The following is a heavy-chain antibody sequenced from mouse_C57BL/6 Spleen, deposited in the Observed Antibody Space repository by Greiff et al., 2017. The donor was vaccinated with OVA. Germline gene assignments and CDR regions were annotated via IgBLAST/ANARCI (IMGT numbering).Heavy chain of an antibody. CDR1: GYTFTDYE. CDR2: IDPETGGT. CDR3: TRSTTVVAFDY. Sequence: LVESGAELVRPGASVTLSCKASGYTFTDYEMHWVQQTPVHGLEWIGAIDPETGGTAYNQKFKGKAILTADKSSSTAYMELRSLTAEDSAVYYCTRSTTVVAFDYWGQGTTLTVAS. D-gene: IGHD1-1*01. V-gene: IGHV1-15*01. J-gene: IGHJ2*01.